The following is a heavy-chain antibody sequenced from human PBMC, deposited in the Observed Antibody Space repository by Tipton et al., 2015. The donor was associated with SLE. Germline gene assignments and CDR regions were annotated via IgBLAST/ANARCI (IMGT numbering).Heavy chain of an antibody. CDR2: IYHSGST. Sequence: TLSLTCTVSGYSISSGYYWGWIRQPPGKGLEWIGSIYHSGSTNYNPSLKSRVTISVDTSKNQFSLKLSSVTAADTAVYYCARSAEYYYGSGHFDYWGQGTLVTVSS. V-gene: IGHV4-38-2*02. D-gene: IGHD3-10*01. J-gene: IGHJ4*02. CDR1: GYSISSGYY. CDR3: ARSAEYYYGSGHFDY.